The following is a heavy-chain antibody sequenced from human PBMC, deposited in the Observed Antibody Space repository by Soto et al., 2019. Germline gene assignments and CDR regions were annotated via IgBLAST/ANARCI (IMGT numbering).Heavy chain of an antibody. J-gene: IGHJ6*02. CDR2: ISSSSSYI. Sequence: GGSLRLSCAASGFTFSSYSMNWVRQAPGKGLEWVSSISSSSSYIYYADSVKGRFTISRDNAKNSLYLQMNSLRAEDTAVYYCALVVVGYYYYGMDVWGQGTTVTVSS. D-gene: IGHD2-15*01. V-gene: IGHV3-21*01. CDR3: ALVVVGYYYYGMDV. CDR1: GFTFSSYS.